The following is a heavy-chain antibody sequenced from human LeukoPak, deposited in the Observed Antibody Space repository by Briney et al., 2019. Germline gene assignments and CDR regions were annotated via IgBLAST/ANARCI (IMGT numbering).Heavy chain of an antibody. Sequence: PGGSLRLSCAASGFTFSSYGMHWVRQAPGKGLEWVAFIRYDGSNKYYADSAKGRFTISRDNSKNTLYLQMNSLRAEDTAVYYCAKDPAMVKYYFDYWGQGTLVTVSS. D-gene: IGHD5-18*01. CDR1: GFTFSSYG. CDR3: AKDPAMVKYYFDY. CDR2: IRYDGSNK. J-gene: IGHJ4*02. V-gene: IGHV3-30*02.